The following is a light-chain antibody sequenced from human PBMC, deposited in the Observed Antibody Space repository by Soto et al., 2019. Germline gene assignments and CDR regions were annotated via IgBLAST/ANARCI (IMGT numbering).Light chain of an antibody. J-gene: IGKJ4*01. Sequence: EILTTQSPATLSVSPGERATLSCRASQSVSSSLAWYQQKPGQAPRVLIYGASTRATGVPARFSGSGSGTECSSTLGSLQSEDFAVYYCQECYNWPLTCGGGTKVEIK. CDR2: GAS. V-gene: IGKV3-15*01. CDR1: QSVSSS. CDR3: QECYNWPLT.